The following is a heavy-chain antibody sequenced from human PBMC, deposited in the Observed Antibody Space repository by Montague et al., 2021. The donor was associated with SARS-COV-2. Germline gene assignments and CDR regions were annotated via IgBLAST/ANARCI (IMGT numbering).Heavy chain of an antibody. CDR1: GGSISTYY. D-gene: IGHD3-3*01. CDR2: IYYSGNT. V-gene: IGHV4-59*01. J-gene: IGHJ4*02. CDR3: ARGPFWSDASDY. Sequence: SETLSLTCTVSGGSISTYYWNWIRQPPGKGLEWIGYIYYSGNTYYNPSLKSRATMSVDTSKNQFSLSLTSVTAADTAVYYCARGPFWSDASDYWGQGIMVTVSS.